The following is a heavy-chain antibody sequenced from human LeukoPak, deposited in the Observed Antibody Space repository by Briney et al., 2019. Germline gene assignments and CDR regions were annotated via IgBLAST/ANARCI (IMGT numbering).Heavy chain of an antibody. CDR2: ISGSGGST. J-gene: IGHJ4*02. D-gene: IGHD6-13*01. CDR1: GFTFSSYA. Sequence: GGSLRLSCAASGFTFSSYAMSWVRQAPGKGLEWVSAISGSGGSTYYADSVKARFTISRDNSKNTLYLQMNSLRAEDTAVYYRAKAKPYSSSWYWDYWGQGTLVTVSS. V-gene: IGHV3-23*01. CDR3: AKAKPYSSSWYWDY.